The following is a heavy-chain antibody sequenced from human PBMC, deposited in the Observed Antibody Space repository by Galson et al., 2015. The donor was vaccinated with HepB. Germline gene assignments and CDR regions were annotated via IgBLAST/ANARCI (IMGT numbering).Heavy chain of an antibody. CDR3: ARVGAATIYYYYAMDV. Sequence: SCKASGYTFTSYGISWARQAPGQGLEWMGWINGYNGNTNSAQKLQGRVTMTTDSSTSTAYMELRSLRSDDTAVYYCARVGAATIYYYYAMDVWGQGTTVTVSS. CDR1: GYTFTSYG. V-gene: IGHV1-18*01. J-gene: IGHJ6*02. CDR2: INGYNGNT. D-gene: IGHD6-13*01.